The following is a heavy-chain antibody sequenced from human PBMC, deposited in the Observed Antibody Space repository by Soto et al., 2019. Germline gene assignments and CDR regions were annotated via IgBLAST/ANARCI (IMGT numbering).Heavy chain of an antibody. CDR2: IDPSDSYT. D-gene: IGHD2-15*01. CDR1: GYSFTSYW. J-gene: IGHJ6*02. CDR3: ARHSRYCSGGSCYYYYGMDV. Sequence: GESLKISCKGSGYSFTSYWISWVRQMPGKGLEWMGRIDPSDSYTNYSPSFQGHVTISADKSISTAYLQWSSLKASDTAMYYCARHSRYCSGGSCYYYYGMDVWGQGTTVTSP. V-gene: IGHV5-10-1*01.